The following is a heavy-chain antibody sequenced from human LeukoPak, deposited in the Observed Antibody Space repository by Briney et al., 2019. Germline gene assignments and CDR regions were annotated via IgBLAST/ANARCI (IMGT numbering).Heavy chain of an antibody. V-gene: IGHV7-4-1*02. Sequence: GASVKVSCKASGYTFTSYSMNWVRQAPGQGLEYMGWINANTGNPTYAQGFTGRFVFSLDTSVSTAYLQISSLKAEDTAVYYCARDFPARDWLFDLWGRGTLVTVSS. J-gene: IGHJ2*01. CDR1: GYTFTSYS. CDR2: INANTGNP. CDR3: ARDFPARDWLFDL.